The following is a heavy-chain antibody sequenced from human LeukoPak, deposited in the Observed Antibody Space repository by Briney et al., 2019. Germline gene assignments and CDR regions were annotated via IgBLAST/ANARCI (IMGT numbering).Heavy chain of an antibody. D-gene: IGHD6-19*01. CDR1: GFTFSSYG. CDR2: ISGSGGSQ. Sequence: QPGGSLRLSCAASGFTFSSYGMSWVRQAPGKGLEWVSAISGSGGSQFYADSVKGRFTISRDNSKNTLYLQMNSLRSDDTALYYCAKDQWLVLNYWGQGTLVTVSS. V-gene: IGHV3-23*01. J-gene: IGHJ4*02. CDR3: AKDQWLVLNY.